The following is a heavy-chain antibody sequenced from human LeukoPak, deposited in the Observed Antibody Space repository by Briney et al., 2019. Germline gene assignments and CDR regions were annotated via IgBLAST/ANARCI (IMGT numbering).Heavy chain of an antibody. D-gene: IGHD2-15*01. CDR3: AKPIKECSTETCYRVFGG. V-gene: IGHV3-23*01. J-gene: IGHJ4*02. Sequence: PGGSLRLSCAASGFTFSNYAMTWVRQAPGKGPEWVSAISGRDDSTNYADSVEGRFTISRDKSKSTLYLQMNSLRAEDTAVYYCAKPIKECSTETCYRVFGGWGQGTLVTVSS. CDR2: ISGRDDST. CDR1: GFTFSNYA.